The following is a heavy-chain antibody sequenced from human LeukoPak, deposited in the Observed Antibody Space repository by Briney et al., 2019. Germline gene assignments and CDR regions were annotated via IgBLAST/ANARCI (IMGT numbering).Heavy chain of an antibody. Sequence: ASVKLSCKSSGFTFTDYYIHWVRQPPGQGLEWMGYIGHHSSATSYPHDLQGRVTMTRETSMSTAYMELTRLTSDDTAVYYCAREGNGLLSKDFDYWGQGTLVTVSS. J-gene: IGHJ4*02. CDR1: GFTFTDYY. V-gene: IGHV1-2*02. CDR3: AREGNGLLSKDFDY. D-gene: IGHD4-23*01. CDR2: IGHHSSAT.